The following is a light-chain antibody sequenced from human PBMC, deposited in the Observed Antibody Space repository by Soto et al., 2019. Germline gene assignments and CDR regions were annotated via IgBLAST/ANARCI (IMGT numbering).Light chain of an antibody. J-gene: IGKJ1*01. CDR1: ENIGNY. Sequence: DILLTQSPSALSASVGDRVTITCRASENIGNYLNWFQQKPGKAPKVLIYAAFSLQSGVPSRFSGSGSGTDFTLTISSLQPEDFTVYSCLQYHNLWAFGQGTKVEI. CDR3: LQYHNLWA. CDR2: AAF. V-gene: IGKV1-39*01.